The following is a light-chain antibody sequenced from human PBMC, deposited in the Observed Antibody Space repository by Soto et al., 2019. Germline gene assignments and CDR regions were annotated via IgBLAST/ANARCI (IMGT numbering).Light chain of an antibody. Sequence: EFVLTQSPGTLSLSPGERATLSCRASQSVSSNLAWYQQKPGQAPRLLIYGASTRATGIPARFSGSGSGTDFTLTISRLEPEDFAVYYCQQYRTFGQGTQVDIK. CDR3: QQYRT. CDR2: GAS. CDR1: QSVSSN. V-gene: IGKV3-20*01. J-gene: IGKJ1*01.